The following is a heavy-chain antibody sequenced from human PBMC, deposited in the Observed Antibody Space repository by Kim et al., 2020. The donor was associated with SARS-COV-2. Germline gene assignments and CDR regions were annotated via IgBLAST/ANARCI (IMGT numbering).Heavy chain of an antibody. V-gene: IGHV1-46*01. CDR3: ARQFPAVPLNWFDP. CDR2: VDPSGGST. J-gene: IGHJ5*02. CDR1: GYTFISYN. Sequence: ASVKVSCKASGYTFISYNIHWVRQAPGQGLEWMGIVDPSGGSTSYAQKFQGRVSMTRDTSTSTVYMELRSLRSEDTAVYYCARQFPAVPLNWFDPWGQGTLVTVSS. D-gene: IGHD2-2*01.